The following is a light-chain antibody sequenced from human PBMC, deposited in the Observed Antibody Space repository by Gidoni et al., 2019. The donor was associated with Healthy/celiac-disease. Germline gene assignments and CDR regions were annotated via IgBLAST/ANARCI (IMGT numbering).Light chain of an antibody. Sequence: DIELTQSPGTLSLSPGERATLSCRASQSVSSSYLAWYQQKPGKAPRLLIYGASSRATGIPDRFSGSGSGTDFTLTISRLEPEDFAVYYCQQYGSSPRTFGPGTKVDIK. CDR2: GAS. V-gene: IGKV3-20*01. J-gene: IGKJ3*01. CDR3: QQYGSSPRT. CDR1: QSVSSSY.